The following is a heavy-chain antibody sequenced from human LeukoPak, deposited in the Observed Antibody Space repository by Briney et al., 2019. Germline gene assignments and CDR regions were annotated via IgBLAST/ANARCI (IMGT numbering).Heavy chain of an antibody. CDR1: GGSMSSYY. Sequence: SETLSLTCTVSGGSMSSYYWSWIRQPPGKGLEWIGYINYSENMDRDNTNYSPSLKSRVTVSPDMSKNHCSLNLTSVTAADSAVYYCARGRAGIDRWGRGTLVIVS. V-gene: IGHV4-59*01. CDR3: ARGRAGIDR. D-gene: IGHD1-1*01. CDR2: INYSENMDRDNT. J-gene: IGHJ5*02.